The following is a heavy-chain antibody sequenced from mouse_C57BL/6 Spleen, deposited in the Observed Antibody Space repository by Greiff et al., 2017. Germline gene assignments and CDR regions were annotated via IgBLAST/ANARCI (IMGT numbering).Heavy chain of an antibody. CDR3: ASDSCGNFYYAMDY. CDR2: ISDDGSN. J-gene: IGHJ4*01. CDR1: GYSITSGYY. D-gene: IGHD2-1*01. Sequence: EVKLMESGPGLVKPSQSLSLSCSVTGYSITSGYYWNWIRQFPGNKLEWMGYISDDGSNNYNPSLKNRISITRDTSKNQFFLKLNSVTTEDTATYYCASDSCGNFYYAMDYWGQGTSVTVSS. V-gene: IGHV3-6*01.